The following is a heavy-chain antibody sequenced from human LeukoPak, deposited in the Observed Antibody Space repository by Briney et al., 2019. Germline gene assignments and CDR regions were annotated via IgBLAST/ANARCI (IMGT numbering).Heavy chain of an antibody. D-gene: IGHD3-10*01. J-gene: IGHJ4*02. CDR2: VNPSGGGT. CDR3: ARSHSMVRGVIIY. CDR1: GYTFTGYY. V-gene: IGHV1-46*01. Sequence: ASVKVSCKASGYTFTGYYMHWVRQAPGQGLEWMGVVNPSGGGTTYAQMLQGRVTMTRDTSTSTVYMELRSLRSEDTAVYYCARSHSMVRGVIIYWGQGTLVTVSS.